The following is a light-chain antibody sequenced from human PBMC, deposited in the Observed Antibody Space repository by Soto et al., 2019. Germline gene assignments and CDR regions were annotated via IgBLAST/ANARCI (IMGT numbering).Light chain of an antibody. J-gene: IGKJ1*01. V-gene: IGKV1-27*01. CDR1: QGFSNY. CDR3: QKYDNAPWT. CDR2: AAS. Sequence: DIQMTQSPSSLSASVGDRVTITCRASQGFSNYLAWYQQKPGKVPKLLIYAASTLQSGVPSRFSGSRSGADFTLTISSLQPEDVATYYCQKYDNAPWTFGQGTKVEIK.